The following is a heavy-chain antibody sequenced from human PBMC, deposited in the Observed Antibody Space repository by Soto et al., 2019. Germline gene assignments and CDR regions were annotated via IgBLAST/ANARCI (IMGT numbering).Heavy chain of an antibody. CDR1: GFTFSSYA. V-gene: IGHV3-23*01. J-gene: IGHJ4*02. CDR3: AKDSSLYCSGGSCIPGDY. Sequence: GGSLRLSCAASGFTFSSYAMSWVRQAPGKGLEWVSAISGSGGSTYYADSVKGRFTISRDNSKNTLYLQMNSLRAEDTAVYYCAKDSSLYCSGGSCIPGDYWGQGTLVTVSS. D-gene: IGHD2-15*01. CDR2: ISGSGGST.